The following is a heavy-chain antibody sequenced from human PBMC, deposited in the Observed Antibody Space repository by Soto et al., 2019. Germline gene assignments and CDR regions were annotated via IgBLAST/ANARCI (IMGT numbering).Heavy chain of an antibody. CDR3: ARSPSVVLVPSSLGGNNWFDP. D-gene: IGHD2-2*01. V-gene: IGHV3-23*01. CDR1: GLTFSNYA. CDR2: ISGSGART. Sequence: EVQLLESGGGLVQPGGSLRLSCAASGLTFSNYAMNWVRQAPGTGLEWVSAISGSGARTYYADSVKGRFTISRDNSDNTLYLQMNSLRAEDTAVYFCARSPSVVLVPSSLGGNNWFDPWGQGTLVTVSS. J-gene: IGHJ5*02.